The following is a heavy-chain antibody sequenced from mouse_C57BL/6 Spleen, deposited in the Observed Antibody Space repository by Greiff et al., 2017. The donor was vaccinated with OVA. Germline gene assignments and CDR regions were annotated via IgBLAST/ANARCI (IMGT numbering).Heavy chain of an antibody. Sequence: QVQLQQPGAELVKPGASVKLSCKASGYTFTSYWMQWVKQRPGQGLEWIGEIDPSDSYTNYNQKLKGKATLTVDTSSSTAYMQLSSLTSEDSAVYYCARSTMNYGSSYYAMDYWGQGTSVTVSS. V-gene: IGHV1-50*01. CDR3: ARSTMNYGSSYYAMDY. D-gene: IGHD1-1*01. CDR1: GYTFTSYW. CDR2: IDPSDSYT. J-gene: IGHJ4*01.